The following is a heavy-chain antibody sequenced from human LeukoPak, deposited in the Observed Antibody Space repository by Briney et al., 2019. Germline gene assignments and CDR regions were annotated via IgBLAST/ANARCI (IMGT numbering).Heavy chain of an antibody. CDR3: SRETTSGY. CDR1: GFSFSGYS. V-gene: IGHV3-48*04. J-gene: IGHJ4*02. D-gene: IGHD1-1*01. Sequence: GGSLRLSCAASGFSFSGYSMNWVRQPPGQGLEWISYISRGSHTIYYADSVRGRFTISRDDAKNSLYLQMNGLRAEDTGIYYCSRETTSGYWGQGTLVTVSS. CDR2: ISRGSHTI.